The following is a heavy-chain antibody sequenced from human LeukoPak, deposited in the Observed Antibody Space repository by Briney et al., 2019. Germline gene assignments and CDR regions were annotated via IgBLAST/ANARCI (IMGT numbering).Heavy chain of an antibody. J-gene: IGHJ6*02. CDR2: ISGSGGST. CDR1: GFTFSSYA. D-gene: IGHD2-15*01. V-gene: IGHV3-23*01. Sequence: GGSLRLSCAASGFTFSSYAMSWVRQAPGKGLEWVSAISGSGGSTYYADSVKGRFTISRDNSKNTLYLQMNSLRAEDTAVYYCAKDRGCSGGSCYSGYYYYGMDVWGQGTTVTVSS. CDR3: AKDRGCSGGSCYSGYYYYGMDV.